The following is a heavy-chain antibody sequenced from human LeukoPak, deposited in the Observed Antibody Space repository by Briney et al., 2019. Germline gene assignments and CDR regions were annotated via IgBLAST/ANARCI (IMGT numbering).Heavy chain of an antibody. CDR2: IYYSGST. D-gene: IGHD2-2*01. V-gene: IGHV4-59*12. J-gene: IGHJ4*02. CDR1: GGSISSYY. CDR3: AREIVVVPAASHYFDY. Sequence: SETLSLTCTVSGGSISSYYWSWIRQPPGKGLEWIGYIYYSGSTNYNPSLKSRVTISVDTSKNQFSLKLSSVTAADTAVYYCAREIVVVPAASHYFDYWGQGTLVTVSS.